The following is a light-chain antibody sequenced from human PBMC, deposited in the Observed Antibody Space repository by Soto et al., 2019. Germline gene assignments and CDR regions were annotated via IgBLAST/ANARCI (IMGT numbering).Light chain of an antibody. CDR1: SSNIGNNY. CDR3: GTWGSSLSVHYV. CDR2: DND. Sequence: QSVLTQPPSVSAAPGQKVTISCSGSSSNIGNNYVSWYQHLPGTAPKLLIYDNDKRPSGIPDRFSGSKSGTSATLGITGLQTGDEADYYCGTWGSSLSVHYVFGTGTKVTVL. J-gene: IGLJ1*01. V-gene: IGLV1-51*01.